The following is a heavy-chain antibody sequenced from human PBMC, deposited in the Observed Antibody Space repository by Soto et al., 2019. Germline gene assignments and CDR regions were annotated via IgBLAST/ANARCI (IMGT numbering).Heavy chain of an antibody. D-gene: IGHD3-10*01. Sequence: ASVKVSCKASGYTFTSYGISWVRQAPGQGLEWMGWISAYNGNTNYAQKLQGRVTMTTDTSTSTAYMELRSLRSDDTAVYYCVRDRGPPLWFGESLNWFDPWGQGTLVTVSS. CDR1: GYTFTSYG. J-gene: IGHJ5*02. V-gene: IGHV1-18*01. CDR3: VRDRGPPLWFGESLNWFDP. CDR2: ISAYNGNT.